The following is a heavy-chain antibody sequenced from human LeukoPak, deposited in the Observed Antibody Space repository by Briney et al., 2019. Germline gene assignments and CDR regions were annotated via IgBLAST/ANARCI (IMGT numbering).Heavy chain of an antibody. CDR3: ARAITYYYDSSGYYYNLSDY. CDR2: IIPIFGTA. V-gene: IGHV1-69*01. D-gene: IGHD3-22*01. Sequence: SVKVSCKASGGTFGSYAISWVRQAPGQGLEWMGGIIPIFGTANYAQKFQGRVTITADESTSTAYMELSSLRSEDTAVYYCARAITYYYDSSGYYYNLSDYWGQGTLVTVSS. J-gene: IGHJ4*02. CDR1: GGTFGSYA.